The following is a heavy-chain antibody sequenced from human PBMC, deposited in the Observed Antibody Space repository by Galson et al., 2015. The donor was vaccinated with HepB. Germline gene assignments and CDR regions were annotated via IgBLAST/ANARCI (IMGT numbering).Heavy chain of an antibody. V-gene: IGHV3-43*01. CDR1: GFTFDDYS. CDR3: AKNQNFDY. Sequence: SLRLSCAASGFTFDDYSMHWVRLAPGKGLEWVSLISWDGNAYYADSVRGRFTISRDTSKNSLYLQMNSLITEDTALYYCAKNQNFDYWGQGTLVTVSS. J-gene: IGHJ4*02. CDR2: ISWDGNA.